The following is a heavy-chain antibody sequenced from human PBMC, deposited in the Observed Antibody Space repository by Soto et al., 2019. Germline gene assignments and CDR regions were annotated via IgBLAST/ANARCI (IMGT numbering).Heavy chain of an antibody. CDR1: GFTFNRYS. CDR3: ARHLGSETFDP. Sequence: EVQLVESGGGLVKAGGSLRLSCAASGFTFNRYSMTWVRQAPGKGLEWVSSISSSGDYRYYADSMRGRFTISRDNAKNALYLQMNSLRAEDTAVYYCARHLGSETFDPWGQGTLVTVSS. CDR2: ISSSGDYR. D-gene: IGHD3-10*01. J-gene: IGHJ5*02. V-gene: IGHV3-21*04.